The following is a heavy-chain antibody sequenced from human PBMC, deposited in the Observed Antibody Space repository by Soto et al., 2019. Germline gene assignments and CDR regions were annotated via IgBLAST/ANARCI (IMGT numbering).Heavy chain of an antibody. CDR3: AKDLIGEEDSTPALIFDY. J-gene: IGHJ4*02. V-gene: IGHV3-23*01. Sequence: EVQLLESGGGLVQPGGSLRLSCAASGFTFSSYAMSWVRQAPGKGLEWVSAISGSGGSTYYADSVKGRFTISRDNSKNTLYLQMNSLRAEDTAVYYCAKDLIGEEDSTPALIFDYWGQGTLVTVSS. D-gene: IGHD3-10*01. CDR1: GFTFSSYA. CDR2: ISGSGGST.